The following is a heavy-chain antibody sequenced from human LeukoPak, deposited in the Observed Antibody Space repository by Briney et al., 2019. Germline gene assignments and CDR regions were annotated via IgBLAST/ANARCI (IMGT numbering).Heavy chain of an antibody. CDR3: ARERYSGYDLNGFDY. Sequence: GASVKVSCKASGYTFTSYGISWVRQAPGQGLEWMGWISAYNGNTNYAQKFQGRVTITADESTSTAYMELSSLRSEDTAVYYCARERYSGYDLNGFDYWGQGTLVTVSS. CDR1: GYTFTSYG. CDR2: ISAYNGNT. J-gene: IGHJ4*02. D-gene: IGHD5-12*01. V-gene: IGHV1-18*01.